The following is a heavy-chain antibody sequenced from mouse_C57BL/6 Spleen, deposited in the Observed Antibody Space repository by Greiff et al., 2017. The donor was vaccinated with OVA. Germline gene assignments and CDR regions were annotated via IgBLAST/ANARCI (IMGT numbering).Heavy chain of an antibody. J-gene: IGHJ3*01. CDR1: GYTFTSYW. CDR2: IHPNSGST. V-gene: IGHV1-64*01. D-gene: IGHD2-4*01. Sequence: QVQLQQPGAELVKPGASVKLSCKASGYTFTSYWMHWVKQRTGQGLEWIGMIHPNSGSTNYNEKFKSKATLTVDKSSSTAYMQLSSLTSEDSAVYYCARDYYDYAWFAYWGQGTLVTVSA. CDR3: ARDYYDYAWFAY.